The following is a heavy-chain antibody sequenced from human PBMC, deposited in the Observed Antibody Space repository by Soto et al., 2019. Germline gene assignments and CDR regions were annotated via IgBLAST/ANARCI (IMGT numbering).Heavy chain of an antibody. Sequence: GASVKVSSKAPGYTFTGHYIHWARQAPEQGPEWMGEIVPESGATRYAQKFQGRVTRTRDTSITTVYMELKNLSPDDTAAYNCGRGRSGQIGVCYWGQGAPVAVSS. CDR2: IVPESGAT. J-gene: IGHJ4*02. CDR3: GRGRSGQIGVCY. D-gene: IGHD1-26*01. CDR1: GYTFTGHY. V-gene: IGHV1-2*02.